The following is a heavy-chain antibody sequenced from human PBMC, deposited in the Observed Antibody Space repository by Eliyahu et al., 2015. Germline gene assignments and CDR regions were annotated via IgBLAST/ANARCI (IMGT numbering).Heavy chain of an antibody. CDR2: IWYDGGKK. J-gene: IGHJ4*02. Sequence: QVQLVESGGGVVQPGRSLRLXCAAXGFXXGSXGMHWVRQAPGKGXGWVAVIWYDGGKKNYADSVEGRFTISKDNSKNTLYLQMDSLRVEDTAVYYCARDRSVSGDXAGDYWGQGTLVTVSS. V-gene: IGHV3-33*01. CDR1: GFXXGSXG. D-gene: IGHD2-21*02. CDR3: ARDRSVSGDXAGDY.